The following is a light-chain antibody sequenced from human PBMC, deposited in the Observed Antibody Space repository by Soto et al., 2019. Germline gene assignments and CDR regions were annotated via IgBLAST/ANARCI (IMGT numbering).Light chain of an antibody. J-gene: IGKJ1*01. CDR1: QTISNW. CDR2: KAS. V-gene: IGKV1-5*03. CDR3: QQYNSYSQT. Sequence: IKMTQSPSTLSASVGDRVTITCQASQTISNWLAWYQQKPGKAPKLLIYKASTLESGVPSRFSGSGSGTEFTLTISSLQPQDFATYYCQQYNSYSQTFGQGTKVEIK.